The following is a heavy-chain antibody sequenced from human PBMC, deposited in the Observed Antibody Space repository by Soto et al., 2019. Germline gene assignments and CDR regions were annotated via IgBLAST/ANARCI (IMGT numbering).Heavy chain of an antibody. V-gene: IGHV1-2*04. J-gene: IGHJ6*02. Sequence: ASVKVSCKASGYSLTSYGINWVRQAPGQGLEWMGWISTYSGGTNYAQKFQGWVTMTRDTSISTAYMELSRLRSDDTAVYYCARDIRGCGGDCYPYYYYGMDVWGQGTTVTVSS. CDR2: ISTYSGGT. CDR3: ARDIRGCGGDCYPYYYYGMDV. CDR1: GYSLTSYG. D-gene: IGHD2-21*02.